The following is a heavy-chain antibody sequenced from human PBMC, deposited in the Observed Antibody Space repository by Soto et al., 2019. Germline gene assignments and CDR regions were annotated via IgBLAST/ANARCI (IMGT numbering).Heavy chain of an antibody. V-gene: IGHV4-34*01. CDR1: GGSFSGYP. CDR2: INHSGST. CDR3: ARGGQIYYDFWSGYWDAFDI. Sequence: ATLTLICAVYGGSFSGYPWSWVRQYPGKGLEWIGEINHSGSTNYNPSLKSRVTISVDTSKKQFSLKLSSVTAADTAVYYCARGGQIYYDFWSGYWDAFDIWGQGTVVTVSS. D-gene: IGHD3-3*01. J-gene: IGHJ3*02.